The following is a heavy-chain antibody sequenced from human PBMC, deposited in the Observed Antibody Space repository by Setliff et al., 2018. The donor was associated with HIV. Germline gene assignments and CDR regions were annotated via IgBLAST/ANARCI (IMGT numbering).Heavy chain of an antibody. CDR3: ATLNEYAYQTGGWFDP. CDR1: GGGFSNHA. J-gene: IGHJ5*02. Sequence: GASVKVSCKASGGGFSNHAITWVRQAPGQGLEWMGVIIPTFTATDYAQKFRGRLTINADESTDTAYMELRSLRSADTAIYYCATLNEYAYQTGGWFDPWGQGTPVTVSS. CDR2: IIPTFTAT. V-gene: IGHV1-69*13. D-gene: IGHD3-16*01.